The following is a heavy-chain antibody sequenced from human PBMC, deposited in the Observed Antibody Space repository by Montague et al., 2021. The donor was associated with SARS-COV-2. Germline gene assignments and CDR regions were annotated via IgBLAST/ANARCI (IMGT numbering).Heavy chain of an antibody. J-gene: IGHJ4*02. D-gene: IGHD2-2*01. CDR1: GFTVSSNY. V-gene: IGHV3-53*04. Sequence: TLRLSCAASGFTVSSNYMSWVRQAPGKGLEWVSVLYTGDRIYYADSVKDRFTISRHNPKNTLYLQMNSLRTEDTAIYYCATMPDFDYWGQGTLVTVSS. CDR2: LYTGDRI. CDR3: ATMPDFDY.